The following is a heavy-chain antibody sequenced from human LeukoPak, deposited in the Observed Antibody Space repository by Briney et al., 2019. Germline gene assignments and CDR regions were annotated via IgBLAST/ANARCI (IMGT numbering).Heavy chain of an antibody. J-gene: IGHJ5*02. D-gene: IGHD3-22*01. CDR2: IHYTGTT. CDR1: GGSINNHY. Sequence: SETLSLTCIVSGGSINNHYWTWIRQTPGKGLEWIGDIHYTGTTKYNPSLKGRVTISIDTSKNQFSLELSSVTAADTAVYYCARGATYYYDTRGYYHGLFDPWGQGTLVTVSS. CDR3: ARGATYYYDTRGYYHGLFDP. V-gene: IGHV4-59*11.